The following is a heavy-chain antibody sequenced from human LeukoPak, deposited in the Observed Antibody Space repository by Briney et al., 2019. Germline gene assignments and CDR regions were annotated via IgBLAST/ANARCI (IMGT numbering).Heavy chain of an antibody. D-gene: IGHD6-19*01. CDR1: GGSVSPYY. CDR2: IYYTGSGST. CDR3: ARHAVYAGSGWAFDY. Sequence: SEALSLTCTVSGGSVSPYYWSWIRQPPGKGLEWIGYIYYTGSGSTSHNPSLKSRVTISVDTSKNQFSLNLNSVTAADTAVYYCARHAVYAGSGWAFDYWGQGTLVTVSS. J-gene: IGHJ4*02. V-gene: IGHV4-59*08.